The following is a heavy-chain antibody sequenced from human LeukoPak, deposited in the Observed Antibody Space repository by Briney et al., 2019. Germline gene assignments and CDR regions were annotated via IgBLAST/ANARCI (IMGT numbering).Heavy chain of an antibody. D-gene: IGHD2-15*01. CDR1: GGSIRDYY. Sequence: SETLSLTCTVSGGSIRDYYWSWIRQPPGKGLEWIGEIYYSGRTNYNPSLKSRSTISVDTSKKQFSLRLNSVTAADTAVYHCARDSDDYCSGDTCYYHGMDVWGQGTTVTVSS. J-gene: IGHJ6*02. CDR2: IYYSGRT. V-gene: IGHV4-59*01. CDR3: ARDSDDYCSGDTCYYHGMDV.